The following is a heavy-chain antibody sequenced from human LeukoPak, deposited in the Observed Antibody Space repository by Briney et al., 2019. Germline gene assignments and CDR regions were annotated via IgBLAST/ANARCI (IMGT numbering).Heavy chain of an antibody. CDR2: ISYDGSNK. CDR3: ARDDYGDKVFDY. D-gene: IGHD4-17*01. Sequence: GRSLRLSCAASGFTFSSYGMHWVRQAPGKGLEWVAVISYDGSNKYYADSVKGRFTISRDNSKNTLYLQMNSLRAEDTAVYYCARDDYGDKVFDYWGQGTLVTVSS. J-gene: IGHJ4*02. CDR1: GFTFSSYG. V-gene: IGHV3-30*19.